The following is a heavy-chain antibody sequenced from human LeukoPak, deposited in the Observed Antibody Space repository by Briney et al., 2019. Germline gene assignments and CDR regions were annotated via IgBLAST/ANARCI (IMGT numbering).Heavy chain of an antibody. J-gene: IGHJ2*01. D-gene: IGHD2-21*02. Sequence: PGGSLRLSCAASGFTFDDYAMHWVRHAPGKGLEWVSGISYNSDTIAYADSVKGRFTISRDNAKNSLYLQMNSLRAEDTALYYCAKDYCGGDCYSGWYLDLWGRGTLVTLSS. CDR1: GFTFDDYA. V-gene: IGHV3-9*01. CDR2: ISYNSDTI. CDR3: AKDYCGGDCYSGWYLDL.